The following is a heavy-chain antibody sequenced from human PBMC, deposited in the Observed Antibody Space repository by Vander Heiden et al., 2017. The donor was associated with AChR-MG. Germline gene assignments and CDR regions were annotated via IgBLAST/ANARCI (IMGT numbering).Heavy chain of an antibody. CDR1: GFTFDDYA. V-gene: IGHV3-9*01. J-gene: IGHJ4*02. CDR2: ISWNSGSI. CDR3: AKDRLTRQPYPYYFDY. Sequence: EVQLVESGGGLVQPGRSLRLSCAASGFTFDDYAMHWVRQAPGKGLEWVSGISWNSGSIGYADSVKGRFTISRDNAKNSLYLQMNSLRAEDTALYYCAKDRLTRQPYPYYFDYWGQGTLVTVSS. D-gene: IGHD2-2*01.